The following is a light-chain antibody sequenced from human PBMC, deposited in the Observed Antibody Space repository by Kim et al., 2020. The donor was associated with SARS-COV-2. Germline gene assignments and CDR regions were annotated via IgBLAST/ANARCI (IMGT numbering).Light chain of an antibody. CDR2: AAS. V-gene: IGKV1-27*01. CDR1: QDISNY. CDR3: QKCDSAPWT. Sequence: ASVGDRVTITCRASQDISNYLAWFQLKPGKAPKLLIYAASALQPGVPSRFSGSGSGTDFTLTVTSLQPQDVATYYCQKCDSAPWTFGQGTKVDIK. J-gene: IGKJ1*01.